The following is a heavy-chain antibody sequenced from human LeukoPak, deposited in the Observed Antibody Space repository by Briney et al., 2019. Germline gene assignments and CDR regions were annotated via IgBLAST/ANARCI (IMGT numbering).Heavy chain of an antibody. J-gene: IGHJ5*02. Sequence: SETLSLTCTVSSGSVSSGSYYWSWIRQPPGKGLEWIGYIYYSGSTNYNPSLKSRVTISVDTSKNQFSLKLSSVTAADTAVYYCARAFSSSWLEARWFDPWGQGTLVTVSS. V-gene: IGHV4-61*01. CDR2: IYYSGST. CDR1: SGSVSSGSYY. CDR3: ARAFSSSWLEARWFDP. D-gene: IGHD6-13*01.